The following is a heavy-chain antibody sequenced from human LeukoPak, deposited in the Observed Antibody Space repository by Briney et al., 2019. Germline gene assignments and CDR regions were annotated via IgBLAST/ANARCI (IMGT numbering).Heavy chain of an antibody. CDR3: VRVTGYMTEDYFDY. CDR1: GGSISSGSYY. V-gene: IGHV4-61*01. CDR2: IYYSGST. J-gene: IGHJ4*02. D-gene: IGHD6-13*01. Sequence: PSQTLSLTCTVSGGSISSGSYYWSWIRQPPGKGLEWIGYIYYSGSTNYNPSLKSRVTISVDTSKNQFSLRLSSVTAADTAVYYCVRVTGYMTEDYFDYWGQGTLITVSS.